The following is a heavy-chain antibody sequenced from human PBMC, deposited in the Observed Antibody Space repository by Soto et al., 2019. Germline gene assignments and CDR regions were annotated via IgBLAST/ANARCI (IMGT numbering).Heavy chain of an antibody. CDR1: GYTFTSYY. CDR2: INPSGGST. Sequence: ASVKVSCKASGYTFTSYYMHWVRQAPGQGLEWMGIINPSGGSTSYAQKFQGRVTMTRDTSTSTVYMELSSLRSEDTAVYYRAETSYCTNGVCYPHYGMDVWGQGTTVTVSS. J-gene: IGHJ6*02. D-gene: IGHD2-8*01. V-gene: IGHV1-46*01. CDR3: AETSYCTNGVCYPHYGMDV.